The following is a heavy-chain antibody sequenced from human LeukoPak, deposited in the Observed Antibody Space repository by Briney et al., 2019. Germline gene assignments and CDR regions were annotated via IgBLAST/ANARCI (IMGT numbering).Heavy chain of an antibody. CDR3: ARDRVEYSSSWSDY. CDR1: GFTFSDYN. J-gene: IGHJ4*02. V-gene: IGHV3-11*04. D-gene: IGHD6-13*01. CDR2: ISRSGSTK. Sequence: GSLRLSCAASGFTFSDYNMRWIRQAPGKGLEWVSSISRSGSTKYYADSVKGRFTISRDNAKNSLFLQMNSLRAEDTAVYYCARDRVEYSSSWSDYWGQGTLVTVSS.